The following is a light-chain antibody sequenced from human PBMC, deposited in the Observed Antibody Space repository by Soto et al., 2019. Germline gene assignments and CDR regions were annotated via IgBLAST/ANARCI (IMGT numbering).Light chain of an antibody. J-gene: IGLJ3*02. Sequence: QAVVTQEPSLTVSPGGTVTLTCGSSTGAVTSGHYPYWFQQKPGQAPRTLIYDTSYKHSWTPARFSGSLLGGNAALTLSGAQSEDAAEYYCLLSYSGARVFGGGTQLTVL. V-gene: IGLV7-46*01. CDR3: LLSYSGARV. CDR2: DTS. CDR1: TGAVTSGHY.